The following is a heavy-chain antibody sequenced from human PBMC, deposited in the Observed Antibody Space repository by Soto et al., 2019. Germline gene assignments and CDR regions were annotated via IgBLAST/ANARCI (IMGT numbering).Heavy chain of an antibody. J-gene: IGHJ4*02. CDR1: GGSFSGYY. V-gene: IGHV4-34*01. D-gene: IGHD2-15*01. Sequence: SETLSLTCAVYGGSFSGYYWSWIRQPPGKGLEWIGEINHSGSTNYNPSLKSRVTISVDTSKNQFSLKLSSVTAADTAVYYCALVVHYNDYWGQGTLVTVSS. CDR3: ALVVHYNDY. CDR2: INHSGST.